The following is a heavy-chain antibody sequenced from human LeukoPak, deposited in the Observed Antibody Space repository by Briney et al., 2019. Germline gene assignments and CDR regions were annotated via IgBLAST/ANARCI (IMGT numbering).Heavy chain of an antibody. J-gene: IGHJ4*02. CDR1: GLIFSTHA. V-gene: IGHV3-23*01. CDR3: ARGYCSGGSCNWSQFDS. Sequence: GGSLSLSCAASGLIFSTHAMSRVRLAPGRGLEGVSGVSSGGGTTYYADSVKGGSTISRNNSMSTLSLQMRRLGVEDTAMYYCARGYCSGGSCNWSQFDSWGQGTLVTVS. CDR2: VSSGGGTT. D-gene: IGHD2-15*01.